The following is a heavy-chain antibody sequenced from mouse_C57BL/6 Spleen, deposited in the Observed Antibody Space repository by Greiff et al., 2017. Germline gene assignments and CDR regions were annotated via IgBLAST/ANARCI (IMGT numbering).Heavy chain of an antibody. J-gene: IGHJ4*01. CDR3: SRLVAKDAMDY. V-gene: IGHV1-64*01. D-gene: IGHD1-1*01. CDR2: IHPNSGST. CDR1: GYTFTSYW. Sequence: VQLQQPGAELVKPGASVKLSCKASGYTFTSYWMHWVKQRPGQGLEWIGMIHPNSGSTNYNEKFKSKATLTVDKSSSTAYMQLSSLTSEDSAVYYCSRLVAKDAMDYWGQGTSVTVSS.